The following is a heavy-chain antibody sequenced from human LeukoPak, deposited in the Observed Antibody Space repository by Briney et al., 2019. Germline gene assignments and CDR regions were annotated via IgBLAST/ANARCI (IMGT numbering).Heavy chain of an antibody. Sequence: SETLSLTCTVPGGSISSYYWSWIRQPPGKGLEWIGYIYYSGSTNYNPSLKSRVTISVDTSKNQFSLKLSSVTAADTAVYYCALRGYYYDSSGYYYVDYWGQGTLVTVSS. CDR1: GGSISSYY. V-gene: IGHV4-59*08. J-gene: IGHJ4*02. CDR3: ALRGYYYDSSGYYYVDY. CDR2: IYYSGST. D-gene: IGHD3-22*01.